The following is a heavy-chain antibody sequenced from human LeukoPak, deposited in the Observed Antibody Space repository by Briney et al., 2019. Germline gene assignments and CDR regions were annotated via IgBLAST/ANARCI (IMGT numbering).Heavy chain of an antibody. J-gene: IGHJ3*02. V-gene: IGHV1-8*01. D-gene: IGHD6-13*01. CDR2: MNPNSGNT. CDR1: GYTFTSYD. Sequence: ASVKVSCKASGYTFTSYDFNWVRQATGQGLEWMGWMNPNSGNTGYAQKFQGRVTMTRNTSISTAYMELSSLRSEDTAVYYCARGAAAGDAFDIWGQGTMVTVSS. CDR3: ARGAAAGDAFDI.